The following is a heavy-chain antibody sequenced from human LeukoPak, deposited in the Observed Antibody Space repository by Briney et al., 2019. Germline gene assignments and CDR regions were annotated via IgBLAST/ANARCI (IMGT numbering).Heavy chain of an antibody. CDR3: ARLRFLEWLSHYYYYYGMDV. CDR1: GFTFSSFS. Sequence: PGGSLRLSCAASGFTFSSFSMNWVRQAPGKGLEWVSYISGGSSTIYYADSVKGRFTISRDNAKNSLYLQMNSLRAEDTAVYYCARLRFLEWLSHYYYYYGMDVWGQGTTVTVSS. D-gene: IGHD3-3*01. V-gene: IGHV3-48*04. J-gene: IGHJ6*02. CDR2: ISGGSSTI.